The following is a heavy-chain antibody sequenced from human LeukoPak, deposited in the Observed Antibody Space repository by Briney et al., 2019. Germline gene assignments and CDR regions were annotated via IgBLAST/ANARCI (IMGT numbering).Heavy chain of an antibody. CDR1: GYTFTSYY. Sequence: ASVKVSCKASGYTFTSYYMHWVRQAPGQGLEWMGIINPSGGSTSYAQKFQGRVTMTRDTSTSTVYMELSRLRSDDTAVYFCAREYYYDSSGYSVDYYYYGMDVWGQGTTVTVSS. J-gene: IGHJ6*02. V-gene: IGHV1-46*01. CDR2: INPSGGST. D-gene: IGHD3-22*01. CDR3: AREYYYDSSGYSVDYYYYGMDV.